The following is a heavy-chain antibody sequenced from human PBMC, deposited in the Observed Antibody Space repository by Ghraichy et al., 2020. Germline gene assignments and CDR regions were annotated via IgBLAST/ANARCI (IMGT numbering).Heavy chain of an antibody. Sequence: GGSLRLSCAASGFTFSSYAMHWVRQAPGKGLEWVAVISYDGSNKYYADSVKGRFTISRDNSKNTLYLQMNSLRAEDTAVYYCARGSDDILTGYLFDYWGQGTLVTVSS. V-gene: IGHV3-30-3*01. CDR1: GFTFSSYA. CDR3: ARGSDDILTGYLFDY. CDR2: ISYDGSNK. J-gene: IGHJ4*02. D-gene: IGHD3-9*01.